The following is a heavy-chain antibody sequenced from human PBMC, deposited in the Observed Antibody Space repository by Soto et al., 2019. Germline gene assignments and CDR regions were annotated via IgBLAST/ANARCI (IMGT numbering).Heavy chain of an antibody. Sequence: GGSLRLACAASGFTFSNAWINWVRQAPGKGLEWVGRIKSKTDGGTTDYAEPVKGRFAISRDDSNNMVYLQMNSLKIEDTAVYYCTTDSYSTIIIVRFDYWGHGTLVTVSS. D-gene: IGHD3-22*01. CDR1: GFTFSNAW. CDR3: TTDSYSTIIIVRFDY. J-gene: IGHJ4*01. V-gene: IGHV3-15*07. CDR2: IKSKTDGGTT.